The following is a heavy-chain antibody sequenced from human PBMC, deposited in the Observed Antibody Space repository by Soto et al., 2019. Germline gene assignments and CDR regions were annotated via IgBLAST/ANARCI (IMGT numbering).Heavy chain of an antibody. CDR1: GFTFSSYA. D-gene: IGHD2-15*01. CDR3: AKDQKFYCSGGSCPGY. V-gene: IGHV3-23*01. Sequence: GGSLRLSCAASGFTFSSYAMSWVRQAPGKGLEWVSAISGSGGSTYYADSVKGRFTISRDNSKDTLYLQMNSLRAEDTAVYYCAKDQKFYCSGGSCPGYWGQGTLVTVSS. J-gene: IGHJ4*02. CDR2: ISGSGGST.